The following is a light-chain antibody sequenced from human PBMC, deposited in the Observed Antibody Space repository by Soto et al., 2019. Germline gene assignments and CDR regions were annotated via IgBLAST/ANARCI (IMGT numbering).Light chain of an antibody. J-gene: IGKJ4*01. CDR1: QSVSSN. CDR2: DAS. Sequence: ENVLTQSPATLSVSPGESATLSCRASQSVSSNLAWYQQKPGQAPRPLIFDASNRATGIPVRFSGSGSGTDFTLTISSLQPEDFAVYYCHQRSNWPPTFGGGTKVEIK. CDR3: HQRSNWPPT. V-gene: IGKV3-11*01.